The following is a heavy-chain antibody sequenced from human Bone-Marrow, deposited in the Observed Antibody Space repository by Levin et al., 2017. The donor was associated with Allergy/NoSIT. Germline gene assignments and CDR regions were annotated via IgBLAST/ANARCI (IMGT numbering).Heavy chain of an antibody. J-gene: IGHJ4*02. D-gene: IGHD1-26*01. CDR1: GFSFSSSA. Sequence: ASVKVSCKASGFSFSSSAVQWVRQARGQPLEWIGWIVVGSGKTIYAQKFQERVTITRDLSTNTAYMELSSLRSEDTAVFYCAAGRVGAAYYFDYWGQGTLVTVSS. CDR2: IVVGSGKT. V-gene: IGHV1-58*01. CDR3: AAGRVGAAYYFDY.